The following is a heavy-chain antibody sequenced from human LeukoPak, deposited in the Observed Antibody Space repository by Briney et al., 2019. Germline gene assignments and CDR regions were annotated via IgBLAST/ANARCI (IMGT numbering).Heavy chain of an antibody. CDR2: ISSSGSTI. Sequence: GGSLRLSCVASGFTFSSYEMNWVRQAPGKGLEWVSYISSSGSTIYYADSVKGRFTISRDNAKNSLYLQMNSLRADDTAVYYCAMKAVPRPRLYDAFDFWGQGTVVTVSS. CDR1: GFTFSSYE. J-gene: IGHJ3*01. V-gene: IGHV3-48*03. CDR3: AMKAVPRPRLYDAFDF. D-gene: IGHD2-2*02.